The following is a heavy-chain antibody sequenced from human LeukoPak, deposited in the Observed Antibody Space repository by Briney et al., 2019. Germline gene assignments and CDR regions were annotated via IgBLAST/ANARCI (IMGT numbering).Heavy chain of an antibody. J-gene: IGHJ5*02. D-gene: IGHD2/OR15-2a*01. V-gene: IGHV3-23*01. Sequence: GGSLRLSCAASGFTFSSYGMSWVRQAPGKGLEWVSAISGSGGSTYYADSVKGRFTISRDNSKNTLYLQMNNLRAEDTAVYYCAKSNRAGFEPWGQGTLVTVSS. CDR1: GFTFSSYG. CDR3: AKSNRAGFEP. CDR2: ISGSGGST.